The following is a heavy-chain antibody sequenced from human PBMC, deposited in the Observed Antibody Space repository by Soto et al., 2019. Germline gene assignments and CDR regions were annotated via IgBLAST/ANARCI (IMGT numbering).Heavy chain of an antibody. CDR3: ARLSSRPHYYYYYYMDV. CDR2: ISGSGGST. V-gene: IGHV3-23*01. D-gene: IGHD6-6*01. CDR1: GFTFSSYA. J-gene: IGHJ6*03. Sequence: PGGSLRLSCAASGFTFSSYAMSWVRQAPGKGLEWVSAISGSGGSTYYADSVKGRFTISRDNSKNTLYLQMNSLRAADTAVYYCARLSSRPHYYYYYYMDVWGKGTTVTVSS.